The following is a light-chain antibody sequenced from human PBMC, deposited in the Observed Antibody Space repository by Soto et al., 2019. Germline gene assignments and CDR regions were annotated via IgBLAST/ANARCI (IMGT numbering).Light chain of an antibody. CDR1: QGISNY. Sequence: DIQMTQSPSSLSASVGDRVTITCRASQGISNYLAWYQQTPGKVPKLLIYAASTLQSGVPSRFSGSGSGKDFTITISILQPEDVTNYCCRKYNSAPFTFGPGTKVDIK. CDR2: AAS. J-gene: IGKJ3*01. V-gene: IGKV1-27*01. CDR3: RKYNSAPFT.